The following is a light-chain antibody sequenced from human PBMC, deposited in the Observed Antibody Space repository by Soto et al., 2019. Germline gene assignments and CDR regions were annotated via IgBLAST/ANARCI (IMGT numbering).Light chain of an antibody. J-gene: IGKJ1*01. CDR1: QSVSSN. CDR3: QQYSNWPPWT. Sequence: EMVMTRSPATLSVSPGERATLSCRASQSVSSNLAWYQQKPGQAPRLLIYAASTRATGIPARFSGSGSGTEFTLTISSLQSEDFAVYYCQQYSNWPPWTFGQGTKVEIK. V-gene: IGKV3-15*01. CDR2: AAS.